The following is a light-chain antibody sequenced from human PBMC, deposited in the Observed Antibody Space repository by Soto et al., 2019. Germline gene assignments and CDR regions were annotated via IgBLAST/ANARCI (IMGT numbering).Light chain of an antibody. Sequence: EIVLTQSPGTLSLSPVERATLSCRASQRVSSSYLAWYQQKHGQAPRLLIYGASSRATGIPDRFSVSGSGTDFTLTISRLEPEDFAVYYCQQYGSSPPRFGGGTKVEIK. CDR3: QQYGSSPPR. CDR2: GAS. CDR1: QRVSSSY. V-gene: IGKV3-20*01. J-gene: IGKJ4*01.